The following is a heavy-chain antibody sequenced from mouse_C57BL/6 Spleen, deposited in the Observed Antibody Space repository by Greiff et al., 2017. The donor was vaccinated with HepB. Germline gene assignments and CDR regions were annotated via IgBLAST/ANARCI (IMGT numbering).Heavy chain of an antibody. Sequence: EVQLQQSGPELVKPGASVKISCKASGYTFTDYYMNWVKQSHGKSLEWIGDINPNNGGTSYNQKFKGKATLTVDKSSSTAYMELRSLTSEDSAVYYCARRGLRRNAMDYWGQGTSVTVSS. CDR3: ARRGLRRNAMDY. D-gene: IGHD2-4*01. CDR2: INPNNGGT. CDR1: GYTFTDYY. J-gene: IGHJ4*01. V-gene: IGHV1-26*01.